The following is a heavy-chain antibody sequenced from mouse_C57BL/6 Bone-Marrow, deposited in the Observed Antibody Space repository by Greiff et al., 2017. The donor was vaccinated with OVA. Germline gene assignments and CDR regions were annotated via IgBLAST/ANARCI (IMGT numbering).Heavy chain of an antibody. CDR3: ANTTVVATDWYFDV. D-gene: IGHD1-1*01. CDR1: GYAFSSSW. V-gene: IGHV1-82*01. J-gene: IGHJ1*03. Sequence: QVQLQQSGPELVKPGASVKISCKASGYAFSSSWMNWVKQRPGKGLEWIGRIYPGDGDTNYNGKFKGKATLTADKSSSTAYMQLSSLTSEDSAVYFCANTTVVATDWYFDVWGTGTTVTVSS. CDR2: IYPGDGDT.